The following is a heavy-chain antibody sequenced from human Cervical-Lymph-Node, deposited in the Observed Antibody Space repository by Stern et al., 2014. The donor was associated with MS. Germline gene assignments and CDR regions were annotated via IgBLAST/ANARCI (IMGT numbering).Heavy chain of an antibody. D-gene: IGHD3-10*01. Sequence: VQLVQSGGGLVQPGRSLRLSCAASGFTFDDYAMHWVRQAPGKGLEWVSGISWNSGSIGYADSVKGRFTISRDNAKNSLYLQMNSLRAEDTALYYCAKTGYGSGSSYDYWGQGTLVTVSS. CDR2: ISWNSGSI. CDR1: GFTFDDYA. CDR3: AKTGYGSGSSYDY. J-gene: IGHJ4*02. V-gene: IGHV3-9*01.